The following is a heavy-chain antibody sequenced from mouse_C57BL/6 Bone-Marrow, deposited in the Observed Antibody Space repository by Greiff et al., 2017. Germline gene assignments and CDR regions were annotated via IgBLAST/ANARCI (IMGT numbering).Heavy chain of an antibody. CDR1: GFSLTSYA. J-gene: IGHJ2*01. CDR2: IWTGGGT. CDR3: ARGGTVVATGYFDY. D-gene: IGHD1-1*01. Sequence: QVQLKESGPGLVAPSQSLSITCTVSGFSLTSYAISWVRQPPGKGLEWLGVIWTGGGTTYNSALKSRLSISKDNSKSQVFLKMNSLQNDDTARYYCARGGTVVATGYFDYWGQGTTLTVSS. V-gene: IGHV2-9-1*01.